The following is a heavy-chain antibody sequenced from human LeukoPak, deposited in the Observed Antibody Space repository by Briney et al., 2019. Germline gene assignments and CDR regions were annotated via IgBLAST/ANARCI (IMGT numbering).Heavy chain of an antibody. D-gene: IGHD2-15*01. J-gene: IGHJ4*02. V-gene: IGHV3-33*01. Sequence: GRSLRLSCATSGFTFTSWGMHWVRQAPDKGLEWVAVIWYDGSKKYYADSVKGRFTISRDISKNTLYLQMDSLRAEDTALYYCTRVPGVAMGDFDYWGQGTLVTVSS. CDR3: TRVPGVAMGDFDY. CDR2: IWYDGSKK. CDR1: GFTFTSWG.